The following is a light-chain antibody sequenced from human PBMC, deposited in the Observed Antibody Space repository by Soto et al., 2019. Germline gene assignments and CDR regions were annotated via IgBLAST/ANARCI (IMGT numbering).Light chain of an antibody. CDR2: DAS. V-gene: IGKV3-11*01. Sequence: EIVLTQSPATLSLSPGERATLSCRASQSVSSDLAWYQQKPGQAPRLLIYDASNRATGIPARFSGSGSGTDFTPTISSLEAEDFAVYYGQQRSNWPPITFGQGTRLEIK. J-gene: IGKJ5*01. CDR3: QQRSNWPPIT. CDR1: QSVSSD.